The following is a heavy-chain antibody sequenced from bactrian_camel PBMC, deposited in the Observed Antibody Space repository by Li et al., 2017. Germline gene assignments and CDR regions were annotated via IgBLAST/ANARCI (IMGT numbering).Heavy chain of an antibody. CDR3: AKALGGGNYYTGEYNY. J-gene: IGHJ4*01. V-gene: IGHV3S40*01. CDR1: GFTFRDYA. D-gene: IGHD2*01. Sequence: VQLVESGGGLVQPGGTLRLSCAASGFTFRDYAGSWVRQAPGKGLEWLGGINSAGDTIYIADSVKGRFTMSRDNAKNMLYLQMYNLKSEDTALYYCAKALGGGNYYTGEYNYWGQGTQVTVS. CDR2: INSAGDTI.